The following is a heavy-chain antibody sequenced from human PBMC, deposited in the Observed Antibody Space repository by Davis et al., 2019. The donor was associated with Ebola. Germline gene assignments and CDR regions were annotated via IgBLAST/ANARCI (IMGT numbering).Heavy chain of an antibody. CDR1: GFTFSSYE. CDR2: ISSSGSTI. CDR3: VKGILSRRGAITATGY. Sequence: GESLKISCAASGFTFSSYEMNWVRQAPGKGLEWVSYISSSGSTIYYADSVKGRFTISRDNAKNSLYLQMNSLRAEDTAVYYGVKGILSRRGAITATGYWGQGTLVTVSS. V-gene: IGHV3-48*03. D-gene: IGHD1-26*01. J-gene: IGHJ4*02.